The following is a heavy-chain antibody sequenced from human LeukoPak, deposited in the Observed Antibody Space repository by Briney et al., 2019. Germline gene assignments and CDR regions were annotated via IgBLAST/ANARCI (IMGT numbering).Heavy chain of an antibody. J-gene: IGHJ3*02. CDR1: GGSFSGYY. CDR3: ATSRNVDQFDI. D-gene: IGHD3/OR15-3a*01. V-gene: IGHV4-34*01. CDR2: INHSGST. Sequence: SETLSLTCAVYGGSFSGYYWSWIRQPPGKGLEWIGEINHSGSTNYNPSLKSRVTISVDTSKNQFSLKLSSVTAADTAVYFCATSRNVDQFDIWGQGTMVTVSS.